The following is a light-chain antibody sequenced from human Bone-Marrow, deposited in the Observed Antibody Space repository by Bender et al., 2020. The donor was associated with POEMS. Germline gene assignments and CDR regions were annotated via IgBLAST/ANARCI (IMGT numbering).Light chain of an antibody. Sequence: QSVLTQPPSASGTPGQRVTISCSGGSSNIGAHAVNWYQHLPGTAPKLLIYSSHRRPSEVPDRFSGSSSGTSASLAITGLQAEDEADYYCQSYDSSLSGRVFGGGTKLTVL. CDR3: QSYDSSLSGRV. V-gene: IGLV1-44*01. J-gene: IGLJ3*02. CDR1: SSNIGAHA. CDR2: SSH.